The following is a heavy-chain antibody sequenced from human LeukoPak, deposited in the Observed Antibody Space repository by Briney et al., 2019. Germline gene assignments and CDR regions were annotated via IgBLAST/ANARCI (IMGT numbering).Heavy chain of an antibody. CDR2: ISYDGSNK. CDR3: AKGDYGDYVTIFDY. CDR1: GFTFSSYV. V-gene: IGHV3-30*18. Sequence: GGSLRLSCAASGFTFSSYVMHWVRQAPGKGLEWVAVISYDGSNKYYADSVKGRFTISRDNSKNTLYLQMNSLRAEDTAVYYCAKGDYGDYVTIFDYWGQGTLVTVSS. J-gene: IGHJ4*02. D-gene: IGHD4-17*01.